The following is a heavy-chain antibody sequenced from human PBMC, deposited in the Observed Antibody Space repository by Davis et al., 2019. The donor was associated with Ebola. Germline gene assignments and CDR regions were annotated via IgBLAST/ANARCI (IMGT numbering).Heavy chain of an antibody. CDR2: VYPDDSET. CDR3: ATPGRSGYYYGMDV. V-gene: IGHV5-51*01. CDR1: EHSFTRYW. D-gene: IGHD3-3*01. J-gene: IGHJ6*02. Sequence: GESLKISCTGPEHSFTRYWIGWVRQRPGKGLEWMGIVYPDDSETRYNPSFEGQVTMSADKSISTAYLQWSSLKASDTAMYYCATPGRSGYYYGMDVWGQGTTVTVSS.